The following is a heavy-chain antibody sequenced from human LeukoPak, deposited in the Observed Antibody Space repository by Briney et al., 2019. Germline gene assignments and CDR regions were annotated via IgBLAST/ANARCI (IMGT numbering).Heavy chain of an antibody. V-gene: IGHV4-30-4*08. D-gene: IGHD3-22*01. J-gene: IGHJ4*02. Sequence: SETLSLTCTVSGGSISSGDYYWSWIRQPPGKGLEWIGYNYYSGSTYYNPSLKSRVTISVDTSKNQFSLKLSSVTAADTAVYYCARLDSSGTAAIDYWGQGTLVTVSS. CDR3: ARLDSSGTAAIDY. CDR2: NYYSGST. CDR1: GGSISSGDYY.